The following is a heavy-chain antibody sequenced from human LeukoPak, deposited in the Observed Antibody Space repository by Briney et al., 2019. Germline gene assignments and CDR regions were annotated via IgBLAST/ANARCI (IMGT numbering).Heavy chain of an antibody. CDR3: VTYYFDSSGPKRNY. V-gene: IGHV4-34*01. CDR2: INHSGST. CDR1: GGSFSGYY. J-gene: IGHJ4*02. Sequence: PSETLSLTCAVYGGSFSGYYWSWIRQPPGKGLEWIGEINHSGSTNYNPSLKSRVTISVDTSKKQFSLKLSSVTAADTAVYYCVTYYFDSSGPKRNYWGQGTLVTVSS. D-gene: IGHD3-22*01.